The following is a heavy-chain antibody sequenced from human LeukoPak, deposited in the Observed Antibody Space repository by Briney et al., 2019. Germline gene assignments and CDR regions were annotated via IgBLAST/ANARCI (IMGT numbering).Heavy chain of an antibody. V-gene: IGHV4-59*10. D-gene: IGHD3-3*01. CDR2: IYTSGST. J-gene: IGHJ3*02. Sequence: SETLSLTCAVYGGSFSGYYWSWIRQPAGKGLEWIGRIYTSGSTNYNPSLKSRVTISVDTSKNQFSLKLSSVTAADTAVYYCARSYYDFWSGYSVANAFDIWGQGTMVTVSS. CDR3: ARSYYDFWSGYSVANAFDI. CDR1: GGSFSGYY.